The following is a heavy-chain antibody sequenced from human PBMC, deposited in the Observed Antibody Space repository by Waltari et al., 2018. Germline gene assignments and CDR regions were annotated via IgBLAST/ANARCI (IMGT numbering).Heavy chain of an antibody. J-gene: IGHJ4*02. CDR3: ARVDSGTYTSLDY. CDR2: INPNTGGT. D-gene: IGHD1-26*01. V-gene: IGHV1-2*02. CDR1: GYTFTGYY. Sequence: QVQLVQSGAEMKMPGASVKVSCKASGYTFTGYYIHWVRQAPGQGLEWMGWINPNTGGTNCAQKFQGSVTLTRDTSISTAYMELTRLRFDDTAVYYCARVDSGTYTSLDYWGQGTLVTVSS.